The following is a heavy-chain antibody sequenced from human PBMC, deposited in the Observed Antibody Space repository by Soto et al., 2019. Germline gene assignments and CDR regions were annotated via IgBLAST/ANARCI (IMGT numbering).Heavy chain of an antibody. CDR2: IYHSGST. CDR1: GGSIRSGAYS. D-gene: IGHD3-10*01. CDR3: ASAPEYYYGSGNYY. J-gene: IGHJ4*02. V-gene: IGHV4-30-2*05. Sequence: PSETLSLTCAVSGGSIRSGAYSWRWIRQPPGKGLEWIGYIYHSGSTYYNPSLKSRVTISVDTSKNQFSLKLSSVTAADTAVYYCASAPEYYYGSGNYYWGQGTLVTVSS.